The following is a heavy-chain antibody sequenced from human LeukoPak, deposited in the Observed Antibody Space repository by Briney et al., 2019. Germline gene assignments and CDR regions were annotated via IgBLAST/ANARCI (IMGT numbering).Heavy chain of an antibody. Sequence: ASVKVSCKASGGTFSSYAISWVRQAPGQGLEWMGGIIPIFGTANYAQKFQGRVTITTDESTSTAYMELSSLRSEDTAVYYCASPKRIYCGGDCFHDAFDIWGQGTMVTVSS. CDR1: GGTFSSYA. D-gene: IGHD2-21*02. V-gene: IGHV1-69*05. CDR2: IIPIFGTA. CDR3: ASPKRIYCGGDCFHDAFDI. J-gene: IGHJ3*02.